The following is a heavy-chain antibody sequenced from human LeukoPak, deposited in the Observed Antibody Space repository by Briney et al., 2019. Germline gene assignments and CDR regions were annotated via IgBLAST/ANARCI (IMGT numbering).Heavy chain of an antibody. CDR2: INPNSGGT. J-gene: IGHJ4*02. D-gene: IGHD3-9*01. Sequence: GASVKVSCKASGYTFTSYYMHWVRQAPGQGLEWMGWINPNSGGTNYAQKFQGRVTMTRDTSISTAYMELSRLRSDDTAVYYCARMDGTGYDILTGYYGWGVYYFDYWGQGSLVTVSS. V-gene: IGHV1-2*02. CDR1: GYTFTSYY. CDR3: ARMDGTGYDILTGYYGWGVYYFDY.